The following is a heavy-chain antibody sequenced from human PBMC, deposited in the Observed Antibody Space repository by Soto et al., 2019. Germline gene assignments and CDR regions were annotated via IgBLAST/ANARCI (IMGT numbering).Heavy chain of an antibody. CDR1: GGSIGTYY. J-gene: IGHJ4*02. CDR2: IFYSGST. CDR3: ARDGYCTNGVCSGGGGPFDY. V-gene: IGHV4-59*13. D-gene: IGHD2-8*01. Sequence: PSETLSLTCTVSGGSIGTYYWNWIRQSPGKGLEWIGYIFYSGSTNYNPSLKSRLTLSVDTSKNQVSLKLSSVTAADTAVYYCARDGYCTNGVCSGGGGPFDYWGQGTLVTVSS.